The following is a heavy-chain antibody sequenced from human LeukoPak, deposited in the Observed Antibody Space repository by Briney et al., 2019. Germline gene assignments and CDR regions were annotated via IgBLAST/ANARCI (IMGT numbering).Heavy chain of an antibody. J-gene: IGHJ4*02. Sequence: ASVKGSCKTSGYTFTSYGISWARQAPGQGLEWMGWINANNGDTNYAQKLQGRVTMTTDTSTTTAYMELRSLRSDATAVYYCARDQGTYTVMVDYWGQGTLVTVAS. CDR1: GYTFTSYG. V-gene: IGHV1-18*01. D-gene: IGHD5-18*01. CDR2: INANNGDT. CDR3: ARDQGTYTVMVDY.